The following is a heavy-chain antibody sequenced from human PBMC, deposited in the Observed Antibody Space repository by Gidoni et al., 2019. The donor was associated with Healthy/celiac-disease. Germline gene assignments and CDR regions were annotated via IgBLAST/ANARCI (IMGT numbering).Heavy chain of an antibody. CDR1: GYTFTDSF. CDR3: AREMNPLDFDY. Sequence: QAQLVQSGAEVTEPGASVKVSCKASGYTFTDSFIHWLRQAPGQGLEWMGWINYNSGVTNYAQKFLGRVTMTRDTSISTAYMELDSLRSDDTAVYYCAREMNPLDFDYWGQGTLVTVSS. J-gene: IGHJ4*02. V-gene: IGHV1-2*02. CDR2: INYNSGVT.